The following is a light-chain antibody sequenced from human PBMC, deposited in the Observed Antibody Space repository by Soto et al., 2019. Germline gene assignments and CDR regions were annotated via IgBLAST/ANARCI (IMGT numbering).Light chain of an antibody. V-gene: IGKV1-33*01. CDR3: QQYDDVPIT. Sequence: DIQMTQSPASLSASVGDRVTITCQASQDINNYLNWFQQKPGKAPKLLIYGASNLETGVPSRFSGSGSGTDFTFTISSLQPEDISIYYCQQYDDVPITFDQGTRLQIK. CDR2: GAS. CDR1: QDINNY. J-gene: IGKJ5*01.